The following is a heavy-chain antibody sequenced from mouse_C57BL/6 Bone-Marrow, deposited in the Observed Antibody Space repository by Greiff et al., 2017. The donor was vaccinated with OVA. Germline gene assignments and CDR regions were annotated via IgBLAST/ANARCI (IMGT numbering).Heavy chain of an antibody. D-gene: IGHD1-1*01. CDR3: SLITTVVAPY. J-gene: IGHJ3*01. CDR2: IRNKANNHAT. Sequence: EVQVVESGGGLVQPGGSLKLSCAASGFTFSDAWMDWVRQSPEKGLEWVAEIRNKANNHATYYAESVKGRFTISRDDSKSSVYLQMNSLRAEDTGIYYCSLITTVVAPYWGQGTLVTVSA. V-gene: IGHV6-6*01. CDR1: GFTFSDAW.